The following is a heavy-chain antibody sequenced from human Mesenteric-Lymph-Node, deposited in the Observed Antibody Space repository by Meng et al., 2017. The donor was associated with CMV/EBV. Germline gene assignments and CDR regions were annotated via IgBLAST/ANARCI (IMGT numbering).Heavy chain of an antibody. J-gene: IGHJ5*02. Sequence: SETLSLTCTVSGGSISSSSYYWGWIRQPPGKGLEWIRSIYYSGSTYYNPSLKSRVTISVDTSKNQFSLKLSSVTAADTAVYYCARRVLESNWFDPWGQGTLVTVSS. D-gene: IGHD3-3*01. CDR2: IYYSGST. CDR3: ARRVLESNWFDP. CDR1: GGSISSSSYY. V-gene: IGHV4-39*07.